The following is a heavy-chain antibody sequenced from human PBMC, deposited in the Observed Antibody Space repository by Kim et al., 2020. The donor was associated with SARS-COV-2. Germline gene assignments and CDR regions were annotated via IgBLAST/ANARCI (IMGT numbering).Heavy chain of an antibody. J-gene: IGHJ6*02. CDR1: GFTFSSYA. Sequence: GGSLRLSCAASGFTFSSYAMHWVRQAPGKGLEWVAVISYDGSNKYYADSVKGRFTISRDNSKNTLYLQMNSLRAEDTAVYYCARDFGKGVPAALDVWGQGTTVTVSS. D-gene: IGHD2-2*01. CDR2: ISYDGSNK. V-gene: IGHV3-30*04. CDR3: ARDFGKGVPAALDV.